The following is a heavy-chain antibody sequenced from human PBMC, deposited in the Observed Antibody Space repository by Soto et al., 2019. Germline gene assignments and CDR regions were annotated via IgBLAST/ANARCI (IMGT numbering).Heavy chain of an antibody. CDR1: GGTFSSYA. CDR3: ARDYRGRPYPDYYDEGMDV. V-gene: IGHV1-69*01. Sequence: QVQPVQSGAVVKKPGSSVKVSCKASGGTFSSYAISWVRQAPGQGLEWMGGIIPIFGTANYAQKFQGRVTITADESTSTAYMELSSLRSEDTAVYYCARDYRGRPYPDYYDEGMDVWGQGTTVTVSS. J-gene: IGHJ6*02. D-gene: IGHD1-26*01. CDR2: IIPIFGTA.